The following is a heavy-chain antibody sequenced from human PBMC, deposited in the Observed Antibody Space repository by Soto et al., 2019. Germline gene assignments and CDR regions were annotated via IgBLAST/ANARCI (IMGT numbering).Heavy chain of an antibody. D-gene: IGHD4-17*01. CDR2: ISWNSGSI. CDR1: GFTFDDYA. Sequence: GGSLRLSCAASGFTFDDYAMHWVRQAPGKGLEWVSGISWNSGSIGYADSVKGRFTISRDNAKNSLYLQMNSLRAEDTALYYCAKDMGPDYGDYDAFDIWGQGTMVTVSS. J-gene: IGHJ3*02. V-gene: IGHV3-9*01. CDR3: AKDMGPDYGDYDAFDI.